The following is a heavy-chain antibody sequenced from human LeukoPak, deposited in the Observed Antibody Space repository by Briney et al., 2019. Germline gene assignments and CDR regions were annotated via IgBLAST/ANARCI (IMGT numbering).Heavy chain of an antibody. CDR3: ARGIYGDYGDFAY. CDR1: GYSFKDYY. J-gene: IGHJ4*02. V-gene: IGHV1-2*02. Sequence: GASVRVSCKASGYSFKDYYVRWLRQAPGQGPEWLGWSDPNSGGTDIAQKFQGRVTMTRDTSLRTAYMELSRLRSDDTAVYYCARGIYGDYGDFAYWGQGTLVIVSS. D-gene: IGHD4-17*01. CDR2: SDPNSGGT.